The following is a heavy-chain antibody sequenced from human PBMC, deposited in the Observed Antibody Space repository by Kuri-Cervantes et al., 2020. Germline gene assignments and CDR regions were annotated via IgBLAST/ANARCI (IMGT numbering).Heavy chain of an antibody. V-gene: IGHV3-74*01. CDR2: INSDGSNT. CDR1: GFTFSSYG. J-gene: IGHJ5*02. Sequence: GGSLRLSCAASGFTFSSYGMHWVRQAPGKGLVWVSRINSDGSNTAYADSVKGRFTISRDNAKNTLYLQMNTLRLEDTAVYYCARDIIGRRFDPWGQGTLVTVSS. CDR3: ARDIIGRRFDP.